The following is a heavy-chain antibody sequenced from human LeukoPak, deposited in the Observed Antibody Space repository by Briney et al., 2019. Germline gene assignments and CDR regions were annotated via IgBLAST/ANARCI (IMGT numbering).Heavy chain of an antibody. CDR2: ISGSGGYT. V-gene: IGHV3-23*01. Sequence: PGGSLRLSCAVSGFTFSNYNMNWVRQAPGKGLEWVSSISGSGGYTYYADSVKGRFTISRDNSKNTLYLQMNSLRAEDTAVYYCAKEFGRTGAQRWLQFVLPPAPAEYYFDYWGQGTLVTVSS. CDR3: AKEFGRTGAQRWLQFVLPPAPAEYYFDY. D-gene: IGHD5-24*01. CDR1: GFTFSNYN. J-gene: IGHJ4*02.